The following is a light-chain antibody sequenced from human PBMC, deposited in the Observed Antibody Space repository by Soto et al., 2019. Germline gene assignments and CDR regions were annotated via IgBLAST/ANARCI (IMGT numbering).Light chain of an antibody. Sequence: DIQMTQSPSSLSASVGDIVTIIFRASQGIINYLAWYQQKPGKVPKLLIYAASTLQSGVPSRFSGSGSGTDFTLTISSLQPEDVATYYCQKYNSAPLTFGGGTKVDIK. CDR2: AAS. CDR3: QKYNSAPLT. V-gene: IGKV1-27*01. CDR1: QGIINY. J-gene: IGKJ4*01.